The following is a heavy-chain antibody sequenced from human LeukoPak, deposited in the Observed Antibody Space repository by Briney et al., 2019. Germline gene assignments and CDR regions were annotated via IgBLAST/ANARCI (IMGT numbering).Heavy chain of an antibody. D-gene: IGHD7-27*01. J-gene: IGHJ3*02. V-gene: IGHV3-48*01. CDR3: ARGTGDDAFDI. Sequence: GRSLRLSCAASGFTFSSYAMHWVRQAPGKGLEWVSYISSSSSTIYYADSVKGRFTISRDNAKNSLYLQMNSLRAEDTAVYYCARGTGDDAFDIWGQGTMVTVSS. CDR1: GFTFSSYA. CDR2: ISSSSSTI.